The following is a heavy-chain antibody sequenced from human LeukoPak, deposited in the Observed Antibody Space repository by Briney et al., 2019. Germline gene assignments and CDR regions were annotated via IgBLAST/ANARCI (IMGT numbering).Heavy chain of an antibody. CDR3: AKFRTYYYGSGSNFDY. D-gene: IGHD3-10*01. CDR2: ISGSGGST. CDR1: GFTFSSYA. Sequence: GGSLRLSCAASGFTFSSYAMSWVRQAPGKGLEWVSAISGSGGSTYYADSVKGRFTISRDNSKNTLYLQMNSLRAEDTAVYYCAKFRTYYYGSGSNFDYWGQGTLVTVSS. V-gene: IGHV3-23*01. J-gene: IGHJ4*02.